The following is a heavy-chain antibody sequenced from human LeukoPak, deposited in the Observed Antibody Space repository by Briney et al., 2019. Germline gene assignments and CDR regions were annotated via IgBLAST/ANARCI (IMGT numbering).Heavy chain of an antibody. CDR2: ISSSSSYI. D-gene: IGHD6-19*01. Sequence: GGSLRLSCAASGFTFSSYSMNWVRQAPGKGLEWVSSISSSSSYIYYADSVKGRFTISRDNAKNSLYLQMNSLRAEDTAVYYCARDPSAYSSGWYVFPQIYYYYMDVWGKGTTVTVSS. J-gene: IGHJ6*03. CDR1: GFTFSSYS. V-gene: IGHV3-21*01. CDR3: ARDPSAYSSGWYVFPQIYYYYMDV.